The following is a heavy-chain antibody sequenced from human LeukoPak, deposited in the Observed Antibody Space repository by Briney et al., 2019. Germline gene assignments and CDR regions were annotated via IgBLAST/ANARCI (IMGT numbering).Heavy chain of an antibody. Sequence: SETLSLTCTVSSGSISSYYWRWIRQPPGKGLEWIAYLHFNGNTGYNPSLKSRVSTSVDTSKNQFYLKLSSVTAADTAVYYCARHYPYDRGSFDYWGQGTLVTVSS. V-gene: IGHV4-59*08. CDR3: ARHYPYDRGSFDY. CDR1: SGSISSYY. CDR2: LHFNGNT. J-gene: IGHJ4*02. D-gene: IGHD3-22*01.